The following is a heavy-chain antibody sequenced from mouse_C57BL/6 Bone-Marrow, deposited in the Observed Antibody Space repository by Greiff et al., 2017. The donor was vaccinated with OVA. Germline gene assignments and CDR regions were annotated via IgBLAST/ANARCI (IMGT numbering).Heavy chain of an antibody. J-gene: IGHJ3*01. CDR1: GYAFSSSW. V-gene: IGHV1-82*01. CDR3: ARSRGLRAWFAY. Sequence: LVESGPELVKPGASVKISCKASGYAFSSSWMNWVKQRPGKGLEWIGRIYPGDGDTNYNGKFKGKATLTAAKSSSTAYMQLSSLTSEDSAVYFCARSRGLRAWFAYWGQGTLVTVSA. CDR2: IYPGDGDT. D-gene: IGHD2-4*01.